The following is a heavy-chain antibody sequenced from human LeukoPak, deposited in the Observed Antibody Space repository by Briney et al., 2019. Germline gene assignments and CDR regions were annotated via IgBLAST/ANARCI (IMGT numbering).Heavy chain of an antibody. CDR3: ARDGRYYDFWSSNYYGMDV. D-gene: IGHD3-3*01. J-gene: IGHJ6*02. CDR1: GGSISSYY. Sequence: SETLSLTCTVSGGSISSYYWSWIRQPPGKGLEWIGYIYYSGSTYYNPSLKSRVTISVDTSKNQFSLKLSSVTAADTAVYYCARDGRYYDFWSSNYYGMDVWGQGTTVTVSS. CDR2: IYYSGST. V-gene: IGHV4-59*12.